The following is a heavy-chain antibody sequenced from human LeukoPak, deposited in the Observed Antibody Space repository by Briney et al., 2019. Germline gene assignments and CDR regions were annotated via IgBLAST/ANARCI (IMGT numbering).Heavy chain of an antibody. CDR1: GGSISSYY. J-gene: IGHJ3*02. D-gene: IGHD2-2*01. CDR3: ARDLGYCSSTSYSDAFDI. CDR2: IYTSGST. Sequence: TSETLSLTCTVSGGSISSYYWSWIRQPAGKGLEWIGRIYTSGSTNYNPSLKSRVTMSVDTSKNQFSLKLSSVTAADTAVYYCARDLGYCSSTSYSDAFDIWGQGTMVTVSS. V-gene: IGHV4-4*07.